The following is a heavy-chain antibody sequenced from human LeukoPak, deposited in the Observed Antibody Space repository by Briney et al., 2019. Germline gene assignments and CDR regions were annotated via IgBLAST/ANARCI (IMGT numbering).Heavy chain of an antibody. CDR1: GGSISSYY. J-gene: IGHJ5*02. D-gene: IGHD3-10*01. CDR3: ARVENYYGSGSYPCFDP. CDR2: IYTRGTT. Sequence: SETLSLTCTVSGGSISSYYGSWIWQPAGKGLEWVGRIYTRGTTNYPPSLKTRVTMSVDTSKTHFSLKLSSVTAPHTAVYYCARVENYYGSGSYPCFDPCGQGTLVTASS. V-gene: IGHV4-4*07.